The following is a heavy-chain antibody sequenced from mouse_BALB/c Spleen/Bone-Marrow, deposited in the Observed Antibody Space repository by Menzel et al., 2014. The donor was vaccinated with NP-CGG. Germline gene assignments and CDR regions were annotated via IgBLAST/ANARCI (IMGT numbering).Heavy chain of an antibody. D-gene: IGHD1-1*01. J-gene: IGHJ4*01. CDR1: GFTFSDYY. CDR2: ISDGGSYT. V-gene: IGHV5-4*02. CDR3: ARYGSSPYAMDY. Sequence: EVQLQESGGGLVKPGGSLKLSCAASGFTFSDYYMYWVRQTPEKRLEWVATISDGGSYTYYPDSVKGRFTISRDNAKNNLYLQMSSLKSEDTAMYYCARYGSSPYAMDYWGQGTSVTVSS.